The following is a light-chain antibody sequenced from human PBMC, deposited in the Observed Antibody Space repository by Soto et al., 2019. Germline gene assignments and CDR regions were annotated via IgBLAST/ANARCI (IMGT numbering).Light chain of an antibody. V-gene: IGKV3-20*01. CDR3: QQYGSSSWT. CDR2: GAS. J-gene: IGKJ1*01. CDR1: QSVVSSY. Sequence: VLTQSPATLSLSPGERATLSCRASQSVVSSYLAWYQQKPGQAPRLLIYGASNRATGTPDRFSGSGSGTDFTLTSSRLEPEDFAVYYCQQYGSSSWTFGQGTKVDIK.